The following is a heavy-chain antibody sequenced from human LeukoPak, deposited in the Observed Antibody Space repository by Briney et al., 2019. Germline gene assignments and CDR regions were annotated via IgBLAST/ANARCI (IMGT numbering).Heavy chain of an antibody. CDR1: GFTFSYFW. D-gene: IGHD2-2*01. J-gene: IGHJ5*02. CDR2: INPDGSEK. Sequence: GGSLRLSCAASGFTFSYFWMSWVRQAPGKGLEWVANINPDGSEKNYVDSVKGRFTISRDNAKNSLYLQMNSLRAEDTALYYCAKRYDNQLLWGGWFDPWGQGTLVTVSS. CDR3: AKRYDNQLLWGGWFDP. V-gene: IGHV3-7*03.